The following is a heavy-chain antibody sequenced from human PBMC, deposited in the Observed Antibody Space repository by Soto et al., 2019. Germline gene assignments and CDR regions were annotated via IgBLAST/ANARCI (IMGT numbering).Heavy chain of an antibody. D-gene: IGHD2-8*02. CDR1: GASIGSGGW. V-gene: IGHV4-4*02. J-gene: IGHJ5*02. CDR3: ARHEGWTGPDQ. CDR2: IFHDGNT. Sequence: SETLSLTCAVSGASIGSGGWWSWVRQPPGKGLEWIAEIFHDGNTNYSPSLKSRVTISVDKSQNQFSLNVYSVTAADTAIYYCARHEGWTGPDQWGQGTLVTVSS.